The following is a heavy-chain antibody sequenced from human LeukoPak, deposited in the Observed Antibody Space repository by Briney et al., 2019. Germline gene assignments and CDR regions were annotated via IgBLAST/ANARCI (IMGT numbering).Heavy chain of an antibody. Sequence: PGGSLRLSCAASRFTLGSFEMNWVRQAPGKGLEWVSFISLRGGTILYADSVQGRFTISRDNAKNSLYLQMNTLTAEDTAIYYCARVLGGSGRSGEWFDLWGQGTLVTVSS. CDR2: ISLRGGTI. CDR1: RFTLGSFE. CDR3: ARVLGGSGRSGEWFDL. V-gene: IGHV3-48*03. J-gene: IGHJ5*02. D-gene: IGHD6-19*01.